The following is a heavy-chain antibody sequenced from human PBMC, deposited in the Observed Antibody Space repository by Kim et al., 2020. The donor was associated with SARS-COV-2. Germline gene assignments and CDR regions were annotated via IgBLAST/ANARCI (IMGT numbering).Heavy chain of an antibody. Sequence: ASVKVSCKASGYTFTGYYMHWVRQAPGQGLEWMGWINPNSGGTNYAQKFQGRVTMTRDTSISTAYMELSRLRSDDTAVYYCAREAPVVDDSSGYYDFDYWGQGTLVTVSS. CDR1: GYTFTGYY. CDR2: INPNSGGT. J-gene: IGHJ4*02. CDR3: AREAPVVDDSSGYYDFDY. D-gene: IGHD3-22*01. V-gene: IGHV1-2*02.